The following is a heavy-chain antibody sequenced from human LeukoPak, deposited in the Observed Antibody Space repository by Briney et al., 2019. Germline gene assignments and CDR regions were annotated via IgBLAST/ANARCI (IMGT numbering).Heavy chain of an antibody. Sequence: GGSLRLSCAASGFTVSNSYMSWVRQAPGKGLEWVSVIYSGGTTYYADSVKGRFTISRDNSKNTLYLQMNSLRAEDTAVYYCARGGTRDGYNSYYFDYWGQEPWSPSPQ. V-gene: IGHV3-53*01. CDR1: GFTVSNSY. D-gene: IGHD5-24*01. J-gene: IGHJ4*01. CDR3: ARGGTRDGYNSYYFDY. CDR2: IYSGGTT.